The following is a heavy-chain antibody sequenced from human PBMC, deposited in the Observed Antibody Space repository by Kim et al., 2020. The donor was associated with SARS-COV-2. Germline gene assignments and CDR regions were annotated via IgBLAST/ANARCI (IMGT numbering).Heavy chain of an antibody. J-gene: IGHJ4*02. D-gene: IGHD6-13*01. V-gene: IGHV3-23*03. CDR3: AKARYSSSWTLDY. Sequence: YADSVKGRFTISRDNSKNTLYLQMNSLRAEDTAVYYCAKARYSSSWTLDYWGQGTLVTVSS.